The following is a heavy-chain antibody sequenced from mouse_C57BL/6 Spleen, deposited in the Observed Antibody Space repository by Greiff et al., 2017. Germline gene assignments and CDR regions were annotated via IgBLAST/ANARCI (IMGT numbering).Heavy chain of an antibody. Sequence: EVKLVESGGGLVKPGGSLKLSCAASGFTFSSYAMSWVRQTPEKRLEWVATISDGGSYTYYPDNVKGRFTISRDNAKNNLYLQMSHLKSEDTAMYDGAIRYGNYPSWFAYWGQGTLVTVSA. CDR1: GFTFSSYA. D-gene: IGHD2-1*01. CDR3: AIRYGNYPSWFAY. J-gene: IGHJ3*01. V-gene: IGHV5-4*03. CDR2: ISDGGSYT.